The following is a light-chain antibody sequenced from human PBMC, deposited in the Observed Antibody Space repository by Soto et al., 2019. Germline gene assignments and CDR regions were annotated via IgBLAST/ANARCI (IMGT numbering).Light chain of an antibody. CDR2: DVN. V-gene: IGLV2-11*01. J-gene: IGLJ3*02. CDR3: CSHTGGYSWV. CDR1: SSDVGGYNH. Sequence: QSALTQPRSVSGSPGQSVTISCTGTSSDVGGYNHVSWYQQHPGKAPKVMIYDVNKRPSGVPDRFSGSKSGNTASLTISGLQAADEADYHCCSHTGGYSWVFGGGTQLTVL.